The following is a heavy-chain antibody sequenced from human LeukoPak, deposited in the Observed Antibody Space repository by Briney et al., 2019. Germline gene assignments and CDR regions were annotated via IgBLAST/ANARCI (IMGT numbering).Heavy chain of an antibody. CDR2: IYYSGST. CDR1: GGSISSYY. CDR3: ARAADYYGSGLLVCYYGMDV. J-gene: IGHJ6*02. V-gene: IGHV4-59*01. D-gene: IGHD3-10*01. Sequence: SETLSLTCTVSGGSISSYYWSWIRQPPGKGLEWIGYIYYSGSTNYNPSLKSRVTISVDTSKNQFSLKLSSVTAADTAVYYCARAADYYGSGLLVCYYGMDVWGQGTTVTVSS.